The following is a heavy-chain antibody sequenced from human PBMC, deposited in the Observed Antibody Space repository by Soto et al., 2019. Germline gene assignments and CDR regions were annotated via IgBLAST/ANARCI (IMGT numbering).Heavy chain of an antibody. J-gene: IGHJ4*02. Sequence: QVQLVESGGGLVKPGGSLRLSCAASGFTFNDFYMSWIRQAPGKGLEWIAYITSSSSNIYYADSVKGRFTISRDNAKNSLYLQMDSLRAEDTATYYCARTHPFCTKGVCTFAFFNYWGQGTLVTVSS. CDR2: ITSSSSNI. CDR1: GFTFNDFY. D-gene: IGHD2-8*01. V-gene: IGHV3-11*01. CDR3: ARTHPFCTKGVCTFAFFNY.